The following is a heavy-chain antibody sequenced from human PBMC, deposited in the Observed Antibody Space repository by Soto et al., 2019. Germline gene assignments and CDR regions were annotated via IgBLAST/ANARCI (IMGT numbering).Heavy chain of an antibody. J-gene: IGHJ4*02. CDR2: ISISTGTT. Sequence: EVQLLESGGDLVQPGGSLRLSCVASGFTFSSYGMSWVRQAPGKGPEWVSGISISTGTTYYADSVKGRFTISRDNFKNMLYLQMSSLRAEDTAVYYCATRNSIYFDYWGQGTLVTVSS. CDR3: ATRNSIYFDY. CDR1: GFTFSSYG. V-gene: IGHV3-23*01.